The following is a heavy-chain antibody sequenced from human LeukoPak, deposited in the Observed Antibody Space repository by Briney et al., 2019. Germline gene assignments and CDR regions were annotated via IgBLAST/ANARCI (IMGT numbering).Heavy chain of an antibody. CDR1: GFTFGDYG. CDR3: TRRGHYYYDY. J-gene: IGHJ4*02. CDR2: IRSKAYGGTT. V-gene: IGHV3-49*03. Sequence: GGSLRLSCTASGFTFGDYGMSWFRQAPGKGLEWVGFIRSKAYGGTTEYAASVKGRFTISRDDSKSIAYLQMNSLKTEDTAVYYCTRRGHYYYDYWGQGTLVTVSS.